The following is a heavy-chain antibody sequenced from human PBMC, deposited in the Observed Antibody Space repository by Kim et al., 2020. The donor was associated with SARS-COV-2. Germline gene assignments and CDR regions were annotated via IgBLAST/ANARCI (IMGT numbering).Heavy chain of an antibody. Sequence: SQTLSLTCAISGDSVSSSSAAWNWVRQSPSRGLECLGRTFYRSKWYNEYALSVKSRIIINPDTSKNQFSLQLNSVTPEDTTVYYCAREDYGGDSRGFDSWGQGTLVTVSS. D-gene: IGHD2-21*02. CDR1: GDSVSSSSAA. J-gene: IGHJ4*02. CDR2: TFYRSKWYN. CDR3: AREDYGGDSRGFDS. V-gene: IGHV6-1*01.